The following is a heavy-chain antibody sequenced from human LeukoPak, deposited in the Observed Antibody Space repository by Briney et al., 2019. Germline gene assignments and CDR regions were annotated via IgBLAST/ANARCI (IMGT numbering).Heavy chain of an antibody. CDR2: ISHDGSNK. V-gene: IGHV3-30*18. CDR1: GFTFSSYG. J-gene: IGHJ6*02. D-gene: IGHD3-10*01. Sequence: PGGSLRLSCAASGFTFSSYGMHWVRQAPGKGLEWVAVISHDGSNKYYVDSVKGRFTISRDNSKNTLYLQMNSLRAEDTAVYYCAKSPYRGFGGLYYYYYGMDVWGQGTTVTVSS. CDR3: AKSPYRGFGGLYYYYYGMDV.